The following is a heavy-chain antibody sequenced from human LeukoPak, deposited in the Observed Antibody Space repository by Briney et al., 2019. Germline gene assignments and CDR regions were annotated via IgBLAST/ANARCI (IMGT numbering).Heavy chain of an antibody. V-gene: IGHV4-38-2*01. D-gene: IGHD6-13*01. Sequence: APETLSLTCAVSGYSISSGYYWGWIRQPPGKGLEWIGSIYHSGSTYYNPSLKSRVTVSVDTSKNQFSLSLTSVTAADTAVYYCARMYSSTWFNFDYWGQGTLVTVSS. CDR1: GYSISSGYY. CDR3: ARMYSSTWFNFDY. CDR2: IYHSGST. J-gene: IGHJ4*02.